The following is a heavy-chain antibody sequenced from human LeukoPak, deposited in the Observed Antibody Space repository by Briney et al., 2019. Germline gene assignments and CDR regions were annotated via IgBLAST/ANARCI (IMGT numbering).Heavy chain of an antibody. CDR1: GFTFISYW. V-gene: IGHV3-7*03. CDR3: TSWGRWGAVADYYYYYMDV. CDR2: IKQDGSEK. Sequence: PGGSLRLSCAASGFTFISYWMSWVRQAPGKGLEWGANIKQDGSEKYYVDSVKGRFTISRDNAKNSLYLQMNSLKTEDTAVYYCTSWGRWGAVADYYYYYMDVWGKGTTVTVSS. D-gene: IGHD6-19*01. J-gene: IGHJ6*03.